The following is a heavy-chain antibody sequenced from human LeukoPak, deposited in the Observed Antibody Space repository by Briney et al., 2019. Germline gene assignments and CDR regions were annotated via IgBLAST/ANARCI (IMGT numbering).Heavy chain of an antibody. CDR1: GYTFTSYG. Sequence: WASVKVSCKASGYTFTSYGISWVRQATGQGLEWMGWMNPNSGNTGYAQKFQGRVTITRNTSISTAYMELSSLRSEDTAVYYCARALRRPKYYYYYMDVWGKGTTVTISS. CDR2: MNPNSGNT. J-gene: IGHJ6*03. CDR3: ARALRRPKYYYYYMDV. V-gene: IGHV1-8*03.